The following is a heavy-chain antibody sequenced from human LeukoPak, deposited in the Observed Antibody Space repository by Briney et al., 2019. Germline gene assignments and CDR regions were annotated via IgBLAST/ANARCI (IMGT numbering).Heavy chain of an antibody. CDR2: AYHSGIF. Sequence: SETLSLTCSVSGDSISTSSYYWGWIRQPPGKGLEWIGSAYHSGIFYYNPSLASRVTISLDTSKNQFSLKLSSVTAADTALYYCARDVVSGTWAFDYWGQGTLVTVSS. V-gene: IGHV4-39*07. CDR3: ARDVVSGTWAFDY. J-gene: IGHJ4*02. D-gene: IGHD2-15*01. CDR1: GDSISTSSYY.